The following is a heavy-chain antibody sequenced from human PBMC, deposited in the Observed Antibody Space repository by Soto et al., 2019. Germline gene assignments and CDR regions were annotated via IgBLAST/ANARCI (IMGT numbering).Heavy chain of an antibody. V-gene: IGHV3-21*06. J-gene: IGHJ4*02. CDR3: ARESEDLTSNFDY. CDR1: GFTFTRYS. Sequence: PGGSLRLSCAASGFTFTRYSMNWVRQAPGKRLEWVSSISSTTNYIYYGDSMKGRFTISRDNGKNSLYLEMHSLRAEDTAVYYCARESEDLTSNFDYWGQGTLVTVSS. CDR2: ISSTTNYI.